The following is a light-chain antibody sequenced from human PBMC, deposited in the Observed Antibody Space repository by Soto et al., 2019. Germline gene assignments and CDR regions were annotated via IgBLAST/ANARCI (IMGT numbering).Light chain of an antibody. CDR3: QQGTDWPPGT. CDR1: QSLLHSSDNRNY. V-gene: IGKV4-1*01. Sequence: EIVMAQFPETLAVSVGERATIKCRSSQSLLHSSDNRNYLTWYQQKPGQPPKLLIYWASTRQSGVPDRFSGSGSGTDFTLTISSLEPEDFAVYFCQQGTDWPPGTFGQGPRWIS. J-gene: IGKJ1*01. CDR2: WAS.